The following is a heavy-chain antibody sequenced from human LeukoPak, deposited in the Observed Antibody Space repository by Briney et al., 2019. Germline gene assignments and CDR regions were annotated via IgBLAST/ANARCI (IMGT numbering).Heavy chain of an antibody. V-gene: IGHV3-23*01. J-gene: IGHJ4*02. D-gene: IGHD3-22*01. CDR2: ISGSGGSA. CDR3: AKSGYYDSSGYPSYFDY. Sequence: PGGSLRLSCAASGFTFSSYAMSWVRQAPGKGLEWVSAISGSGGSAYYADSVKGRFTISRDNSKNTLYLQMNSLRAEDTAVYYCAKSGYYDSSGYPSYFDYWGQGTLVTVSS. CDR1: GFTFSSYA.